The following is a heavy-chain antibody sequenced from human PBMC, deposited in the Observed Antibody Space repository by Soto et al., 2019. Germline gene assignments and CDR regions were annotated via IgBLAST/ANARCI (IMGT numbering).Heavy chain of an antibody. Sequence: QVLLVQSGAEVKKPGASVKVSCKASGYKFTDYYIHWVRQAPGHGPEWMGWVNPKRGDAVYAQKFQGWVTMTRDKASTTAYMEMNKLNSDDSAIYYCARDPGIAGRFWYFDLWGHGTLITVSS. CDR1: GYKFTDYY. J-gene: IGHJ2*01. CDR2: VNPKRGDA. V-gene: IGHV1-2*04. CDR3: ARDPGIAGRFWYFDL. D-gene: IGHD3-3*01.